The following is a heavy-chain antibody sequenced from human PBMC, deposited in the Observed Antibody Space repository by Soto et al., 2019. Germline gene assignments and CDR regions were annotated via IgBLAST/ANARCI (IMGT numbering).Heavy chain of an antibody. CDR1: GYTFISYG. CDR2: ISAYNGNT. CDR3: ARPDLRTIDAFDI. J-gene: IGHJ4*02. Sequence: ASVKVSCKASGYTFISYGISWVRQAPGQGLEWMGWISAYNGNTNYAQKFQGQVTISADKSISTAYLQWSSLKASYTAMYYCARPDLRTIDAFDIWGQGTLVTVSS. V-gene: IGHV1-18*01. D-gene: IGHD2-2*01.